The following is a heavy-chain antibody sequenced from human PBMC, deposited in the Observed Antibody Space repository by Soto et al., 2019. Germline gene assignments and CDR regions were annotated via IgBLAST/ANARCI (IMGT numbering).Heavy chain of an antibody. Sequence: ASVKVSCKASGYTFTSYGISWVRQAPGQGLEWMGWISAYNGNTNYAQKLQGRVTMTTDTSTSTAYMELRSLRSDDTAVYYCARAGVRGVITNYYGMDVWGQGTTVTVSS. CDR2: ISAYNGNT. D-gene: IGHD3-10*01. CDR3: ARAGVRGVITNYYGMDV. V-gene: IGHV1-18*01. CDR1: GYTFTSYG. J-gene: IGHJ6*02.